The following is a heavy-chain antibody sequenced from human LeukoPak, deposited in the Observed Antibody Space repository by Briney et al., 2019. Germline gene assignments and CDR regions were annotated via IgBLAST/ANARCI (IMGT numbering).Heavy chain of an antibody. Sequence: GGSLRLSCAASGSSFSTYWMSWVRQAPGKGLEWVANIKQDGSEKYYVDSVKGRFTISRDNTKNSLYLQMNSLRAEDTAVYYCAVNRWGVVAGSDYWGQGTLVTVSS. J-gene: IGHJ4*02. V-gene: IGHV3-7*03. D-gene: IGHD3-16*01. CDR2: IKQDGSEK. CDR1: GSSFSTYW. CDR3: AVNRWGVVAGSDY.